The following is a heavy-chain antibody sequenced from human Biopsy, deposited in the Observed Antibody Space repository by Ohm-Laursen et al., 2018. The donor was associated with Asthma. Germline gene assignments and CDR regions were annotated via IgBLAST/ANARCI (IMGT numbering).Heavy chain of an antibody. Sequence: SDTLSLTCTVSGGYISSGAYYWSWVRQPPGKGLEWIGYIYYIGSTYYNPSLKSRVAISLDTSKNQFSLKLSSVTAADTAVYFCARRGGVRRYFDYWGQGTLVTVSS. CDR2: IYYIGST. J-gene: IGHJ4*02. D-gene: IGHD3-16*01. CDR3: ARRGGVRRYFDY. V-gene: IGHV4-30-4*02. CDR1: GGYISSGAYY.